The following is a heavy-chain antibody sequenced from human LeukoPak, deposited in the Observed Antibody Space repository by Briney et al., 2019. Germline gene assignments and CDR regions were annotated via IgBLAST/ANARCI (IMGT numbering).Heavy chain of an antibody. CDR3: ARLVAHYDFWRGNWFDP. Sequence: ASVKVSCKASGYTFTSYGISWVRQAPGQGLEWMGWISAYNGNTNYAQKLQGRVTMTTDTSTSTAYMELRSLRSDDTAVYYCARLVAHYDFWRGNWFDPWGQGTLVTVSS. CDR2: ISAYNGNT. D-gene: IGHD3-3*01. V-gene: IGHV1-18*01. CDR1: GYTFTSYG. J-gene: IGHJ5*02.